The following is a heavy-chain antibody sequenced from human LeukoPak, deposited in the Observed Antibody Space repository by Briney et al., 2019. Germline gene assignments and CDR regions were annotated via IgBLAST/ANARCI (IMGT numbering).Heavy chain of an antibody. CDR1: GGTFSSYA. CDR3: ARTAKLRFLEWLSAPHDAFDI. Sequence: VASVKVSCKASGGTFSSYAISWVRQAPGQGLEWMGRIIPILGIANYAQKFQGRVTITADKSTSTAYMELGSLRSEDTAVYYCARTAKLRFLEWLSAPHDAFDIWGQGTMVTVSS. J-gene: IGHJ3*02. D-gene: IGHD3-3*01. V-gene: IGHV1-69*04. CDR2: IIPILGIA.